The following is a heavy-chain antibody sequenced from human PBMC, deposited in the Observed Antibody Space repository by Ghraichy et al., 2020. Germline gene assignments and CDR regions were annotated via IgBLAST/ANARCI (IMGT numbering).Heavy chain of an antibody. J-gene: IGHJ4*02. Sequence: SVKVSCKASGGTFSSYVISWVRQAPGQGLEWMGGIIPIFGTANYAQKFQGRVTITADESTSTAYMELSSLRSEDTAVYYCASFFYGSGTYYNNNFDYWGQGTLVTVSS. CDR3: ASFFYGSGTYYNNNFDY. CDR2: IIPIFGTA. D-gene: IGHD3-10*01. V-gene: IGHV1-69*13. CDR1: GGTFSSYV.